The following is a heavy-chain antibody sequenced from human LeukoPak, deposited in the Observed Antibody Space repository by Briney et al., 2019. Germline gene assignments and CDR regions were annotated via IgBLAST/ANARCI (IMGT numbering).Heavy chain of an antibody. D-gene: IGHD3-10*01. CDR2: IYYSGST. CDR3: ARSPRDYGSGSYSLVDV. Sequence: TSETLSLTCTVSGGSISSYYWSWIRQPPGKGLEWIGYIYYSGSTNYNPSLKSRVTISVDTSKNQFSLKLSPVTAADTAVYYCARSPRDYGSGSYSLVDVWGKGTTVTVSS. CDR1: GGSISSYY. V-gene: IGHV4-59*01. J-gene: IGHJ6*04.